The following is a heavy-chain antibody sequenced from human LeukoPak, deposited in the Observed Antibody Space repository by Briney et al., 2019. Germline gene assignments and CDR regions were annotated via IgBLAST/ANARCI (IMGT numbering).Heavy chain of an antibody. CDR1: GFTFSSYW. CDR3: ARNIESIAAAGRRYFQH. CDR2: IKQDGSEK. V-gene: IGHV3-7*01. D-gene: IGHD6-13*01. J-gene: IGHJ1*01. Sequence: HPGGSLRLSCAASGFTFSSYWMSWVRQAPGKGLEWVANIKQDGSEKYYVDSVKGRFTISRDNAKSSLYLQMNSLRAEDTAVYYCARNIESIAAAGRRYFQHWGQGTLVTVSS.